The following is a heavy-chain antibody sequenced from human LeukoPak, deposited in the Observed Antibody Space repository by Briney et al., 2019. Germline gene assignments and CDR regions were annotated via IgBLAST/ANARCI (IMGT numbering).Heavy chain of an antibody. Sequence: ASVKVSCKASSYTFTSYGISWVRQAPGQGLEWMGWISAYNGNTNYAQKLQGRVTMTTDTSTSTAYMELRSLRSDDTAVYYCARSLDIVLMVYAVDYWGQGTLVTVSS. CDR1: SYTFTSYG. CDR2: ISAYNGNT. J-gene: IGHJ4*02. D-gene: IGHD2-8*01. V-gene: IGHV1-18*01. CDR3: ARSLDIVLMVYAVDY.